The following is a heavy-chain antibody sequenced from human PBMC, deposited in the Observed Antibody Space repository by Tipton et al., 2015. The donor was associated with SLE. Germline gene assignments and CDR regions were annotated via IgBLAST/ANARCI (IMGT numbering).Heavy chain of an antibody. V-gene: IGHV4-34*01. CDR3: ASVKTTVTTEGVDY. CDR1: GGSFSGYY. Sequence: GLVKPSETLSLTCAVYGGSFSGYYWSWIRQPPGKGLEWIGEINHSGSTNYNPSPKSRVTISVDTSKNQFSLKLSSVTAADTAVYYCASVKTTVTTEGVDYWGQGTLVTVSS. CDR2: INHSGST. D-gene: IGHD4-17*01. J-gene: IGHJ4*02.